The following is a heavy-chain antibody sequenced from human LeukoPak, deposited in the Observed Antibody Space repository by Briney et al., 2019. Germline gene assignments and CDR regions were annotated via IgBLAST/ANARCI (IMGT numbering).Heavy chain of an antibody. CDR3: ARAGQQLGRYNWLDP. J-gene: IGHJ5*02. CDR1: GFTFSSYS. D-gene: IGHD6-13*01. CDR2: ISSSSSYI. V-gene: IGHV3-21*01. Sequence: GGSLGLSCAASGFTFSSYSMNWVRQAPGKGLEWVSSISSSSSYIYYADSVKGRFTISRDNAKNSLYLQMNSLRAEDTAVYYCARAGQQLGRYNWLDPWGQGTLVTVSS.